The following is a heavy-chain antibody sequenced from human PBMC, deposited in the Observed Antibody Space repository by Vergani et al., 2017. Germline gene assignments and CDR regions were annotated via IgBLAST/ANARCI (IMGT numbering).Heavy chain of an antibody. V-gene: IGHV3-30*04. D-gene: IGHD3-22*01. J-gene: IGHJ4*02. CDR2: ISYDGSNK. CDR3: ARDRDDYYDSSGFL. Sequence: QVQLVESGGGVVQPGRSLRLSCAASGFTFSSYAMHWVRQAPGKGLEWVAVISYDGSNKYYADSVKGRFTISRDNSKNTLYLQMNSLGAEDTAVYYCARDRDDYYDSSGFLWGQGTLVTVSS. CDR1: GFTFSSYA.